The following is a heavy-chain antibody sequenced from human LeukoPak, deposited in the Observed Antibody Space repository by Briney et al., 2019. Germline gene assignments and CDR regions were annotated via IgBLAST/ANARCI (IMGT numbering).Heavy chain of an antibody. CDR1: GFTSSSYS. Sequence: GGSLRLSCAASGFTSSSYSMSWVRQAPGKGLEWVSAFGVGGASSFYADSVKGRFTISRDNSKNTLYLQMNSLRAEDTAIYYCAKILFAGGNEYFQHWGQGTLVTVPS. CDR2: FGVGGASS. D-gene: IGHD4-23*01. J-gene: IGHJ1*01. CDR3: AKILFAGGNEYFQH. V-gene: IGHV3-23*01.